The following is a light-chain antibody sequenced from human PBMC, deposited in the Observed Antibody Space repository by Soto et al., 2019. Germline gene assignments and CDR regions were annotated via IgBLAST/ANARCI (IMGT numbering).Light chain of an antibody. Sequence: DIQMTQSPSTLSASVGDRVTITCRASQTVSSSLAWYQQRPGKAPILVIYKASTLETGVPSRFSGSGSGTTFTLTISSLQRDDFGTYYCQQYRSYPFTFGQGTRL. CDR2: KAS. CDR1: QTVSSS. V-gene: IGKV1-5*03. CDR3: QQYRSYPFT. J-gene: IGKJ5*01.